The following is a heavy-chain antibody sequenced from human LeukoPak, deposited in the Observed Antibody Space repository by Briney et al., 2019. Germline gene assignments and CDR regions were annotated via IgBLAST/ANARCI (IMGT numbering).Heavy chain of an antibody. V-gene: IGHV2-5*02. CDR2: IYWVDDK. J-gene: IGHJ3*02. CDR3: ARQGLGEVAGAFDI. Sequence: SGPTLVNPTQTLTLTCTFSGFSLSTSGAGVGWIRQPPGKALEWLALIYWVDDKRYSLSLKSRLTITKDNSKNQVVLTTTNMDPGDTATYYWARQGLGEVAGAFDIWGEGTMVTVSS. D-gene: IGHD6-19*01. CDR1: GFSLSTSGAG.